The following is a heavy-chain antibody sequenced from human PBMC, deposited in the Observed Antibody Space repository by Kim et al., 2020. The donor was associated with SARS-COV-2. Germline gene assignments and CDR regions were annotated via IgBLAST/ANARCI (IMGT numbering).Heavy chain of an antibody. J-gene: IGHJ4*02. CDR2: IYYSGST. V-gene: IGHV4-59*13. Sequence: SETLSLTCTVSGGSISSYYWSWIRQPPGKGLEWIGYIYYSGSTNYNPSLKSRVTISVDTSKNQFSLKLSSVTAADTAVYYCARGRLWFGEFPFDYWGQGTLVTVSS. CDR1: GGSISSYY. CDR3: ARGRLWFGEFPFDY. D-gene: IGHD3-10*01.